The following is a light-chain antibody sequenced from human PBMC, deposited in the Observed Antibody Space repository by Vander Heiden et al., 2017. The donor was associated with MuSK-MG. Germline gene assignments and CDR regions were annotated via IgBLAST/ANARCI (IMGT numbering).Light chain of an antibody. CDR2: EVT. CDR1: GSDVGGYKF. CDR3: CSGGTSGTYV. V-gene: IGLV2-14*01. Sequence: QSALTQPASVSGSPGQSITVSCTGTGSDVGGYKFVSWYQHHPGKGPKLLIYEVTFRPSGIASRFSGSQSGNTASLTISGLQAEDEADYYCCSGGTSGTYVFGTGTKVTVL. J-gene: IGLJ1*01.